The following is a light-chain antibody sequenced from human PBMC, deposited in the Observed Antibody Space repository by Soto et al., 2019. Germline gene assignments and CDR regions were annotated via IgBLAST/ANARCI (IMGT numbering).Light chain of an antibody. CDR2: ATS. V-gene: IGKV1-27*01. CDR1: QAISSY. J-gene: IGKJ4*01. Sequence: DRQLTQSPSSLSASVGDRVTITCRASQAISSYLAWYQQKPGKVPELLIYATSTLQSGAPSRFSGSGSGTDFTLTISSLQPEDVATYYCYKYNHAPTFGGGTKVEIK. CDR3: YKYNHAPT.